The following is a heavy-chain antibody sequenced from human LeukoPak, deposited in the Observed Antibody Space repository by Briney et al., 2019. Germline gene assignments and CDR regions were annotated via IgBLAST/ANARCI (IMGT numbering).Heavy chain of an antibody. CDR1: GGSVSSGSYY. D-gene: IGHD1-26*01. CDR2: IYCSGST. V-gene: IGHV4-61*01. Sequence: PSETLSLTCTVSGGSVSSGSYYWSWIRQPPGKGLEWIGYIYCSGSTNYNPSLESRVTISVDTSKNQFSLKLSSVTAADTAVYYCARDQDWDLQSLRYFDYWGQGTLVTVSS. CDR3: ARDQDWDLQSLRYFDY. J-gene: IGHJ4*02.